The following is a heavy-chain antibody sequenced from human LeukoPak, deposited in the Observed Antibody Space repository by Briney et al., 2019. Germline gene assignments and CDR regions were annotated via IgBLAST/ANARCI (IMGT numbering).Heavy chain of an antibody. Sequence: PGGSLRLSCAASGFTVSSNYMSWVRQAPGKGLEWVSVIYSGGSTYYADSVKGRLTISRDNSKNTLYLQMNSLRAEDTAVYYCARYSSSPNDAFDIWGQGTMVTVSS. CDR1: GFTVSSNY. V-gene: IGHV3-53*01. D-gene: IGHD6-13*01. J-gene: IGHJ3*02. CDR2: IYSGGST. CDR3: ARYSSSPNDAFDI.